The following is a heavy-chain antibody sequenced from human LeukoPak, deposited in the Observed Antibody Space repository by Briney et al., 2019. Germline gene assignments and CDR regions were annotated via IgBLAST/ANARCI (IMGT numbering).Heavy chain of an antibody. D-gene: IGHD3-9*01. CDR1: GYTFSRHG. CDR2: ISSSGSTI. V-gene: IGHV3-48*04. Sequence: GGSLRLSCAASGYTFSRHGIHWVRQAPGKGLEWVSYISSSGSTIYYADSVKGRFTISRDNAENSLYLQMNSLRAEDTALYYCAKDIYRAFDIWGQGTMVTVSS. CDR3: AKDIYRAFDI. J-gene: IGHJ3*02.